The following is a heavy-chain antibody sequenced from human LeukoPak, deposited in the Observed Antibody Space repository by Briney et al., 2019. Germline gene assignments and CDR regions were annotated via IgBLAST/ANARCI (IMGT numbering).Heavy chain of an antibody. CDR2: INPYSGLT. CDR3: ARVRDGSGDY. D-gene: IGHD3-10*01. V-gene: IGHV1-2*02. J-gene: IGHJ4*02. CDR1: GYTFTDNF. Sequence: ASVKVSCKASGYTFTDNFMHWVRQAPGQGLEWMGWINPYSGLTNSAQKFQGRVTMTRDTSISTAYMELSRLRSDDTAVYYCARVRDGSGDYWGQGTLVTVSS.